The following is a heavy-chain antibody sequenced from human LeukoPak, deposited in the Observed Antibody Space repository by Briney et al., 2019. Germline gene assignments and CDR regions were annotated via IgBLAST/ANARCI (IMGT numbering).Heavy chain of an antibody. J-gene: IGHJ4*02. Sequence: GASVKVSCKASGYTFTGYYMHWVRQAPGQGLEWMGWINPNSGGTNYAQKFQGRVTMTRDISISTAYMELSRLRSDDTAVYYCAREYYDSSGYYPGPLDYWGQGTLVTVSS. CDR1: GYTFTGYY. V-gene: IGHV1-2*02. D-gene: IGHD3-22*01. CDR3: AREYYDSSGYYPGPLDY. CDR2: INPNSGGT.